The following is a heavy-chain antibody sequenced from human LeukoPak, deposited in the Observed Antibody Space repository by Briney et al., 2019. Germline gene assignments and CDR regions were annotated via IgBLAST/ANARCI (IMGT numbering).Heavy chain of an antibody. CDR3: ARDVVPYYEPRNGMDV. CDR2: IYYTGST. V-gene: IGHV4-30-4*01. D-gene: IGHD3-3*01. CDR1: GGSITSADYH. J-gene: IGHJ6*02. Sequence: PSETLSLTCTVSGGSITSADYHWSWVRQLPGKGLEWIGYIYYTGSTYYNPYLKSRITISVDTSKNEFSLKLTSVTAADTAVYYCARDVVPYYEPRNGMDVWGRGTTVTVSS.